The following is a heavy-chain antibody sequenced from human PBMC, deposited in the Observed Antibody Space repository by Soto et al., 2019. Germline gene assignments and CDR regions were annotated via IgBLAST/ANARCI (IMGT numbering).Heavy chain of an antibody. V-gene: IGHV4-39*01. CDR1: GGSISSSSYY. Sequence: SETLSLTCTVSGGSISSSSYYWGWIRQPPGKGLEWIGSIYYSGSTYYNPSLKSRVTISVDTSKNQFSLKLSSVTAADTAEYYCARRGGYSLGFKGQGSVTADPRFDYWGQGTSVTVSS. D-gene: IGHD2-21*02. J-gene: IGHJ4*02. CDR2: IYYSGST. CDR3: ARRGGYSLGFKGQGSVTADPRFDY.